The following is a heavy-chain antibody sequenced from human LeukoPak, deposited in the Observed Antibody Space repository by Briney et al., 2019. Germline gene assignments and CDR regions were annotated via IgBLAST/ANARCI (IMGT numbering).Heavy chain of an antibody. V-gene: IGHV4-31*03. D-gene: IGHD5-12*01. CDR3: ARDFSGYGRFDY. J-gene: IGHJ4*02. CDR1: GGSISSGGFY. Sequence: SSETLSLTCTVSGGSISSGGFYWSWIRQHPGKGLEWIGYIYYSGSTYYNPSLKSRVTISVDTSKNQFSLKLSSVTAADTAVYYCARDFSGYGRFDYWGQGTLVTVSS. CDR2: IYYSGST.